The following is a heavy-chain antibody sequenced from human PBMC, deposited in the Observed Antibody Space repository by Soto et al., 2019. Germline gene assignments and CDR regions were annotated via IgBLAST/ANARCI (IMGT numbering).Heavy chain of an antibody. V-gene: IGHV3-9*01. CDR2: ISWNSASI. J-gene: IGHJ6*02. Sequence: GGSLRLSCAASGFTFDDYAMHWVRQAPGKGLEWVSGISWNSASIGYADSVKGRFTISRDNAKNSLYLQMNSLRAEDTALYYCAKDIMGGIYYYYGMDVWGQGTTVTVSS. D-gene: IGHD2-8*01. CDR3: AKDIMGGIYYYYGMDV. CDR1: GFTFDDYA.